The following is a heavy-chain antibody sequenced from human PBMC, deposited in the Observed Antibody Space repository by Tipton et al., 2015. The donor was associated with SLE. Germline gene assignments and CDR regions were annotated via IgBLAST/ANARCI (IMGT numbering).Heavy chain of an antibody. J-gene: IGHJ4*01. V-gene: IGHV4-59*08. Sequence: GLVKPSETLSLTCSVSGGSISTYHWSWIRQPPGKGLEWIGYIFYSGNTNYNPSLNSRVTISLDTSKNQFSLKLNSVTAADTAVYYCARLLLLAAEELYSFDHWGHGTLFTVSS. D-gene: IGHD1-26*01. CDR3: ARLLLLAAEELYSFDH. CDR1: GGSISTYH. CDR2: IFYSGNT.